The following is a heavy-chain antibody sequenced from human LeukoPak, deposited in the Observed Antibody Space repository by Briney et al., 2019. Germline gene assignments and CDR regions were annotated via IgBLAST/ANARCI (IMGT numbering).Heavy chain of an antibody. CDR2: IKQDGSEK. CDR3: TTSSYCEKNVCQTYFDF. V-gene: IGHV3-7*03. Sequence: GGSLRLSCAVSGFIFSSFGMSWVRQAPGKGLEWVANIKQDGSEKNYVDSVKGRFTISRDNAKNSLYLQMSSLKTEDTAVYYCTTSSYCEKNVCQTYFDFWGQGTLVTVSS. CDR1: GFIFSSFG. D-gene: IGHD2-21*01. J-gene: IGHJ4*02.